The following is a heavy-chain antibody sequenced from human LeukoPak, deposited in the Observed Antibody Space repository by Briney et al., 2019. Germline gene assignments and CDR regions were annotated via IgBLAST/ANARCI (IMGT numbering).Heavy chain of an antibody. CDR3: ASTPTANNDY. D-gene: IGHD1/OR15-1a*01. CDR2: ISSSSSYI. CDR1: GFTFSSYS. J-gene: IGHJ4*02. V-gene: IGHV3-21*01. Sequence: GGSLRLSCAASGFTFSSYSMNWVRQAPGKGLEWVSSISSSSSYIYYADSVKGRFTISRDNAKSSLYLQMNSLRAEDTAVYYCASTPTANNDYWGQGTLVTVSS.